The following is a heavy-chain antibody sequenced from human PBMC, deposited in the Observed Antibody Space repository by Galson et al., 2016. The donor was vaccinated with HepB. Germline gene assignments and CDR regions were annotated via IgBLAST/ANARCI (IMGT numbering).Heavy chain of an antibody. J-gene: IGHJ4*02. Sequence: SLRLSCATSGFNFSSYAIHWVRQAPGKGLEWVAVISYDGNNKYYADSVKGRFAISRDNSNNTMFLQMNSLRAEDTAVYYCAGVGGYSDWLLHFDYWGQGTLVTVSS. V-gene: IGHV3-30*09. CDR3: AGVGGYSDWLLHFDY. CDR2: ISYDGNNK. D-gene: IGHD3-9*01. CDR1: GFNFSSYA.